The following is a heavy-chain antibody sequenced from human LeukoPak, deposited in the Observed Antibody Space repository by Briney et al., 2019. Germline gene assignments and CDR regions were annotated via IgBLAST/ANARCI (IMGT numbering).Heavy chain of an antibody. J-gene: IGHJ4*02. CDR3: ARLRGNTMVEY. Sequence: HAGGSLRLSCAASGFTFSNSALSWVRQAPGKGLEWVSDISGSGGSTYYADSVKGRFTISRDNSKNTLYLQMNSLRAEDTAVYYCARLRGNTMVEYWGQGTLVTVSS. CDR2: ISGSGGST. CDR1: GFTFSNSA. V-gene: IGHV3-23*01. D-gene: IGHD3-10*01.